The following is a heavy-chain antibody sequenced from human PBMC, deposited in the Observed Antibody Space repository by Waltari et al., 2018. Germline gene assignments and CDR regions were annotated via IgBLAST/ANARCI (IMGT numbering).Heavy chain of an antibody. CDR1: GYTFTDYA. CDR2: ITTNTGHP. D-gene: IGHD2-2*01. J-gene: IGHJ5*02. V-gene: IGHV7-4-1*02. CDR3: AREVVPPHTIVVNWFDP. Sequence: QVQLAQSGSELKKPGASVKISCKASGYTFTDYAINWVRQAPGQGLELMGWITTNTGHPTYAQGFTGRFVFSFDTSVSTAYLQITSLKTEDSAVYYCAREVVPPHTIVVNWFDPWGQGTRVTVSS.